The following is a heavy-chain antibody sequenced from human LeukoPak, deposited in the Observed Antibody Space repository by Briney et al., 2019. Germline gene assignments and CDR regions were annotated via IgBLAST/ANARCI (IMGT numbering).Heavy chain of an antibody. Sequence: GGSLRLSCAASGFTFSSYAMSWVRQAPGKGLEWVSAISGSGGSTYYADSVKGRFTISRDNSKNTLYLQMNSLRAEDTAVYYCAKGPTLLRYFDWLFPFGYWGQGTLVTVSS. V-gene: IGHV3-23*01. J-gene: IGHJ4*02. D-gene: IGHD3-9*01. CDR1: GFTFSSYA. CDR3: AKGPTLLRYFDWLFPFGY. CDR2: ISGSGGST.